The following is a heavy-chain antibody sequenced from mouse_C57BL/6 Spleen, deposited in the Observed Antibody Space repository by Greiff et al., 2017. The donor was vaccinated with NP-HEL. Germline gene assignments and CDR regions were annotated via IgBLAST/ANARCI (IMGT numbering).Heavy chain of an antibody. D-gene: IGHD1-1*01. CDR3: ARWNYYGSSLYYFDY. J-gene: IGHJ2*01. CDR1: GYTFTSYT. V-gene: IGHV1-4*01. CDR2: INPSSGYT. Sequence: QVQLQQSGAEPARPGASVKMSCKASGYTFTSYTMHWVKQRPGQGLEWIGYINPSSGYTKYNQKFKDKATLTADKSSSTAYMQLSSLTSEDSAVYYCARWNYYGSSLYYFDYWGQGTTLTVSS.